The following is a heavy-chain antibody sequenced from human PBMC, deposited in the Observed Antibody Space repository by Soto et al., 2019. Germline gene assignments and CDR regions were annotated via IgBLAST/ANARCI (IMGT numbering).Heavy chain of an antibody. J-gene: IGHJ6*02. CDR1: GDTFKNCV. CDR3: AAELGFGKLSVV. Sequence: QVQVVQSGVEVRRPGSSVKVSCKASGDTFKNCVISWVRQAPGQGLEWMGGIIPLFGTTDFAQRFQGRLTITTDESTTTAYMELXXLRSEDTATYYCAAELGFGKLSVVWGQGXTVIVSS. D-gene: IGHD3-10*01. V-gene: IGHV1-69*01. CDR2: IIPLFGTT.